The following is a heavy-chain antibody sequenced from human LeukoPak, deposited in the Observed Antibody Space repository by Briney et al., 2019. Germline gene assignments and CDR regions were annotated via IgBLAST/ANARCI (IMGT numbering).Heavy chain of an antibody. CDR3: ASVRSGAYYHGSGSYFDY. D-gene: IGHD3-10*01. V-gene: IGHV4-34*01. CDR2: INHSGST. J-gene: IGHJ4*02. Sequence: PSETLSLTCAVYGGSFSGYYWSWIRQLPGKGLEWIGEINHSGSTNYNPSLKSRVTISVDTSKNQFSLKLSSVTAADTAVYYCASVRSGAYYHGSGSYFDYWGQGTLVTVSS. CDR1: GGSFSGYY.